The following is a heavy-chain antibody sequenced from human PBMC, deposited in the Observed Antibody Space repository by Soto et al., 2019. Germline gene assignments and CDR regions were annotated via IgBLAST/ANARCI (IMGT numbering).Heavy chain of an antibody. CDR3: ARTRAVWFDP. CDR2: INHSGST. V-gene: IGHV4-34*01. D-gene: IGHD6-19*01. Sequence: PSETLSLTCVVSGGSLSSYYWSWIRQPPGTGLEWIGEINHSGSTNYNPSLKSRVTISVDTSKNQFSLKLSSVTAADTAVYYCARTRAVWFDPRGQGTLVTVSS. CDR1: GGSLSSYY. J-gene: IGHJ5*02.